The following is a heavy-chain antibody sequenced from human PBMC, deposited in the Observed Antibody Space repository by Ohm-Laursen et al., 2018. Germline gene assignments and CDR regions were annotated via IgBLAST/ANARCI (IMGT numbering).Heavy chain of an antibody. J-gene: IGHJ3*01. CDR1: GFSFSSYW. Sequence: SLRLSCSASGFSFSSYWMAWVRQTPGRGLEWVANINRDGGSESSVDSVQGRFTISRDNAKNLLYLQMNNLRAEDTAMYYCSRDYLSIWGQGTLVTVSS. CDR3: SRDYLSI. V-gene: IGHV3-7*01. D-gene: IGHD2/OR15-2a*01. CDR2: INRDGGSE.